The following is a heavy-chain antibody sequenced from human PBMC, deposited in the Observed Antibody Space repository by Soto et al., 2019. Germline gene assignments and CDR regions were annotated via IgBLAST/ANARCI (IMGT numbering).Heavy chain of an antibody. CDR2: IYYSGST. CDR3: AREASDIVVVPAAIYNWFDP. J-gene: IGHJ5*02. Sequence: PSETLSLTCTVSGGSISSGGYYWSWIRQHPGKGLEWIGYIYYSGSTYYNPSLESRVTISVDTSKNQFSLKLSSVTAADTAVYYCAREASDIVVVPAAIYNWFDPWGQGTLVTVSS. V-gene: IGHV4-31*03. CDR1: GGSISSGGYY. D-gene: IGHD2-2*02.